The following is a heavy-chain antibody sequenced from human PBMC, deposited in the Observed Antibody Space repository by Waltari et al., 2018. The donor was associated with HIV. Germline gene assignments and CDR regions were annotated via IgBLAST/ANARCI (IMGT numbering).Heavy chain of an antibody. D-gene: IGHD3-10*01. CDR2: IISSGSTR. J-gene: IGHJ3*02. CDR1: GFPFSTYE. CDR3: ASDAYGSGSYYNPDAFDI. Sequence: EVQLVESGGGLVQPGGSLRLSCAASGFPFSTYELNWVRQAPGQGLEWVSYIISSGSTRYYADCVKGRFTISRDNAKNSLSLQMNSLRAEDTAVYYCASDAYGSGSYYNPDAFDIWGQGTMVTVSS. V-gene: IGHV3-48*03.